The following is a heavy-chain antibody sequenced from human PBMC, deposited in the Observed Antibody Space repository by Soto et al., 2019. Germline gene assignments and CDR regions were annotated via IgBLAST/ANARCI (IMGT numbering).Heavy chain of an antibody. CDR3: ARDPQLLWFGELLPPYYYGMDV. D-gene: IGHD3-10*01. CDR1: GGTFSSYT. CDR2: IIPILGIA. J-gene: IGHJ6*02. V-gene: IGHV1-69*08. Sequence: QVQLVQSGAEVKKPGSSVKVSCKASGGTFSSYTISWVRQAPGQGLEWMGRIIPILGIANYAQKFQGRVTITADKSPSTAYMELSSLRSEDTAVYYCARDPQLLWFGELLPPYYYGMDVWGQGTTVTVSS.